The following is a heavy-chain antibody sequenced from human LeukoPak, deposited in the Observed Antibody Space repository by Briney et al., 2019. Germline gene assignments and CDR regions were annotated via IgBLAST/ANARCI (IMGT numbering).Heavy chain of an antibody. V-gene: IGHV4-34*01. J-gene: IGHJ6*03. Sequence: SETLSLACTVSGGSVSRNSNYWSWIRQPPGKGLEWIGEINHSGSTNYNPSLKSRVTISVDTSKNQFSLKLSSVTAADTAVYYCARQNGGTWNYYYYMDVWGKGSTVTVSS. D-gene: IGHD1-1*01. CDR3: ARQNGGTWNYYYYMDV. CDR2: INHSGST. CDR1: GGSVSRNSNY.